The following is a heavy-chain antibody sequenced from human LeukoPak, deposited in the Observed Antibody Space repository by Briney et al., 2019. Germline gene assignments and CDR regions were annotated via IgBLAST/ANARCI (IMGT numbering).Heavy chain of an antibody. CDR2: ISYDGSNK. D-gene: IGHD2-2*01. V-gene: IGHV3-30-3*01. CDR3: AREDQGASWIYYFDY. Sequence: GGSLRLSCVASGFTFSSYAMHWVRQAPGKGLEWVADISYDGSNKYYADSVKGRFTISRDNSKNTLYLQMNSLRAEDTAVYYCAREDQGASWIYYFDYWGQGTLVTVSS. J-gene: IGHJ4*02. CDR1: GFTFSSYA.